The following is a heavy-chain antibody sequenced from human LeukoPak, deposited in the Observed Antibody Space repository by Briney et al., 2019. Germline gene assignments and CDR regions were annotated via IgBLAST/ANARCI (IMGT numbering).Heavy chain of an antibody. CDR1: GFTFSSYG. CDR2: ISYGGSNK. V-gene: IGHV3-30*18. Sequence: PGGSLRLSCAASGFTFSSYGIHWVRQAPGRGLEWGAIISYGGSNKYYADSVKGRFTISRDNSKNTLYLQMNSLRAEDTAVYYCAKDGIVVSYFDYWGQGTLVTVSS. J-gene: IGHJ4*02. D-gene: IGHD3-22*01. CDR3: AKDGIVVSYFDY.